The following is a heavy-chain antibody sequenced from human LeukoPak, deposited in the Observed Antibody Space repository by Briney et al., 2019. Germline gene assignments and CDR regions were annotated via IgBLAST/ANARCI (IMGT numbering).Heavy chain of an antibody. J-gene: IGHJ4*02. Sequence: GGSLRLSCVASGFTFSNYAMSWVRQAPGKGLEWVSGISGSGGSPYYADSVKGRFTISRDNSKNTLYLQMNSLRAEDTAVYCCAKVTSGGSCYQSDYWGQGTLVTVSS. CDR2: ISGSGGSP. D-gene: IGHD2-15*01. CDR1: GFTFSNYA. CDR3: AKVTSGGSCYQSDY. V-gene: IGHV3-23*01.